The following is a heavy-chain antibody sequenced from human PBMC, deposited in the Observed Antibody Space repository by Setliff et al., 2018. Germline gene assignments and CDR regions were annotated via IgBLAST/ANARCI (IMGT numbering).Heavy chain of an antibody. CDR3: ARARNTQNGFFDY. V-gene: IGHV4-38-2*02. CDR2: IYHSGNT. CDR1: GDSISSTYH. D-gene: IGHD1-1*01. J-gene: IGHJ4*02. Sequence: PSETLSLTCNVSGDSISSTYHWGWIRQSPGKGLEWIGTIYHSGNTYYNPSLNSRITITVDTSKDQFSLRLTSVTAADTAIYYCARARNTQNGFFDYWSQGTLVTVSS.